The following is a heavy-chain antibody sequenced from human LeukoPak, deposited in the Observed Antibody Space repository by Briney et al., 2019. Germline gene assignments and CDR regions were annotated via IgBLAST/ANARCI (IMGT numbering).Heavy chain of an antibody. J-gene: IGHJ4*02. V-gene: IGHV1-18*01. D-gene: IGHD3-22*01. CDR1: GYTFTSYG. CDR2: ISAYNGNT. CDR3: ARGKSTMIVVVPVGY. Sequence: ASVKVSCKASGYTFTSYGISWVRQAPGQGLEWMGWISAYNGNTNYAQKLQGRVTMTTDTSTSTAYMELRSLRSDDTAVYYCARGKSTMIVVVPVGYWGQGTLVTVSS.